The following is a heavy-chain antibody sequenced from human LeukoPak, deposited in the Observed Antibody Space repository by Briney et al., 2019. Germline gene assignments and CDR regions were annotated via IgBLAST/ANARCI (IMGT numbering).Heavy chain of an antibody. CDR3: ARAYDSDGFYYFDY. J-gene: IGHJ4*02. D-gene: IGHD3-22*01. Sequence: GGSLRLSCAASGFTFSNYNMNWVRQAPGKGLEWVSSIRSTSNDKYYADSVKGRFTVSRDNDKNSVYLQMNSLRAEDTAVYYCARAYDSDGFYYFDYWGQGSLITVSS. CDR2: IRSTSNDK. V-gene: IGHV3-21*04. CDR1: GFTFSNYN.